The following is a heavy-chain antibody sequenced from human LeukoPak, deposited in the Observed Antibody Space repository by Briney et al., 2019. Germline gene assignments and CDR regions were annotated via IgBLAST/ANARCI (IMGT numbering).Heavy chain of an antibody. J-gene: IGHJ5*02. V-gene: IGHV4-34*01. CDR3: ARASSGWYNWFDP. D-gene: IGHD6-19*01. CDR2: INHSGST. CDR1: GGSFSGYY. Sequence: SETLSLTCAVYGGSFSGYYWSWIRQAPGKELEWIGEINHSGSTNYNPSLKSRVTISVDTSKNQFSLKLSSVTAADTAVYYCARASSGWYNWFDPWGQGTLVTVSS.